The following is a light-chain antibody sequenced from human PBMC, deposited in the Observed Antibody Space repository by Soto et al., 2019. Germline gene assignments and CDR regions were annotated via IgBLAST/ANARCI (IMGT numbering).Light chain of an antibody. V-gene: IGKV3-15*01. Sequence: EIVMKQSPATLSVSPGERATLSCRASQAVSSNLAWYQQKPGQAPRLLIYAASTRAAGIPDRFSGSGSGTGFTLTITSLQSEDFAVYYCQHYNNWPFTFGPGTKVDNK. CDR2: AAS. CDR1: QAVSSN. J-gene: IGKJ3*01. CDR3: QHYNNWPFT.